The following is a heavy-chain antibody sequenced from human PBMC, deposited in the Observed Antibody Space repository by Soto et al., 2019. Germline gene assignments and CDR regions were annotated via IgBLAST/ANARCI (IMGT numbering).Heavy chain of an antibody. D-gene: IGHD4-17*01. Sequence: PGGSLILSCAASGFTFSSYSMNWVRQAPGKGLEWVSYISSSSSTIYYADSVKGRFTISRDNAKNSLYLQMNSLRAEDTAVYYCARDGGYGVAAFDIWGQGTMVTVSS. CDR2: ISSSSSTI. CDR1: GFTFSSYS. CDR3: ARDGGYGVAAFDI. V-gene: IGHV3-48*01. J-gene: IGHJ3*02.